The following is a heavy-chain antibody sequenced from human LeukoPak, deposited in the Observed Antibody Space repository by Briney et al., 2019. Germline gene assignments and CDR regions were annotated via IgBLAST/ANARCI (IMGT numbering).Heavy chain of an antibody. CDR3: AKGPHTASSYNWFDP. D-gene: IGHD5-18*01. J-gene: IGHJ5*02. CDR1: GFTFSIYA. Sequence: QPGGSLRLSCAASGFTFSIYAMSWVRQAPGKGLEWVSVISGSGGSTYYADSVKGRFTISRDNSQNTLYLQMSSLRAEDTAVYYCAKGPHTASSYNWFDPWGRGTLVTVSS. V-gene: IGHV3-23*01. CDR2: ISGSGGST.